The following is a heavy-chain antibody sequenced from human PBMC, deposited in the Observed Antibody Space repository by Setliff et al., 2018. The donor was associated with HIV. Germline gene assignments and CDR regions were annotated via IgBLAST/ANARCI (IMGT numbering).Heavy chain of an antibody. Sequence: SETLSLTCTVSGGSISSGSYYWNWIRQPAGKQLEWIGHIYKSGSTNYNPSLKSRVTITADTSTNQFSLKLSSVTAADTAVYYCARQVKYSSSPLHFDSWGQGTLVTVSS. V-gene: IGHV4-61*09. CDR1: GGSISSGSYY. CDR3: ARQVKYSSSPLHFDS. J-gene: IGHJ4*02. CDR2: IYKSGST. D-gene: IGHD6-13*01.